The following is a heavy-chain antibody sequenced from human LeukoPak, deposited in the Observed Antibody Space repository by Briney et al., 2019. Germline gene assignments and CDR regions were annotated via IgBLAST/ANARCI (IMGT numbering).Heavy chain of an antibody. CDR1: GFTFSHYA. J-gene: IGHJ4*02. D-gene: IGHD2-2*01. CDR2: IWYDGSHD. V-gene: IGHV3-33*06. CDR3: AKEGDYCSSSGCHKRGIDY. Sequence: PPGGSLRLSCAASGFTFSHYAMHWVRQAPGKGLEWVAVIWYDGSHDTYTDSVKGRFTVSRDNFKNALHLQMNSLRVEDTAVYYCAKEGDYCSSSGCHKRGIDYWGQGTLVTVSS.